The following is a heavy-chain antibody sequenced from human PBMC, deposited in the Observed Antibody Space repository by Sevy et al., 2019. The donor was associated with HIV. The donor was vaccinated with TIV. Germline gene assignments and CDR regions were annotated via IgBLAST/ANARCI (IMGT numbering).Heavy chain of an antibody. J-gene: IGHJ6*02. CDR1: GGSISSGDYX. V-gene: IGHV4-30-4*01. Sequence: SETLSLTCTVSGGSISSGDYXWSWIRQPPGKGLEWIGYIYYSGSTYYNPSLKSRVTISVDTSKNQFSLKLSSVTAADTAVYYCARGYDILTGYYAYYYYGMDVXGQGTTVTVSS. CDR3: ARGYDILTGYYAYYYYGMDV. D-gene: IGHD3-9*01. CDR2: IYYSGST.